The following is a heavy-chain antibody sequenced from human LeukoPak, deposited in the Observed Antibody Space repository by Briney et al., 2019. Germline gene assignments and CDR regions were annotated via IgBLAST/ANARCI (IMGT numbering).Heavy chain of an antibody. J-gene: IGHJ3*02. V-gene: IGHV1-18*01. CDR2: INAYNGNT. CDR1: GYTFTSYG. D-gene: IGHD3-16*02. Sequence: GASVKVSCKASGYTFTSYGISWVRQAPGQGLEWMGWINAYNGNTNYAQKLQGRVTMTTDTSTSTAYMELRSLRSDDTAVFYCARDQRGSDYVWGSYRAQSNDAFDIWGQGTMVTVSS. CDR3: ARDQRGSDYVWGSYRAQSNDAFDI.